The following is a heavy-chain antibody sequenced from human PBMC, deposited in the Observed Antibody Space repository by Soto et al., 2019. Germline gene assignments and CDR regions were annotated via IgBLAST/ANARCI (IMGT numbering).Heavy chain of an antibody. J-gene: IGHJ4*02. CDR1: GFKFSNYA. CDR3: AKDRREGGNSAFYFDF. V-gene: IGHV3-23*01. CDR2: ISATGGGT. D-gene: IGHD3-16*01. Sequence: GGSLRLSCAASGFKFSNYAMSWVRQAPGKGLEWVSLISATGGGTYYADSVKGRFTISRDNSHNTLYLQVHSLTAEDTAVYYCAKDRREGGNSAFYFDFWGQGAQVTVSS.